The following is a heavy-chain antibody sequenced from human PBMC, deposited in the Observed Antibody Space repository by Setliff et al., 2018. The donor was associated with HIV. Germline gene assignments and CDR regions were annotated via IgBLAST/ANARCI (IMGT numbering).Heavy chain of an antibody. CDR3: ARVMEDCINGNCYVFDY. V-gene: IGHV3-11*01. Sequence: PGGSLRLSCAASGFTFSDEYMSWIRQIPGKGLGWVSDISGSGSVIFYADSVKGRFTISRDNAKNSLYLKMNSLRAEDTAVYYCARVMEDCINGNCYVFDYWGQGTLVTVSS. CDR1: GFTFSDEY. J-gene: IGHJ4*02. D-gene: IGHD2-15*01. CDR2: ISGSGSVI.